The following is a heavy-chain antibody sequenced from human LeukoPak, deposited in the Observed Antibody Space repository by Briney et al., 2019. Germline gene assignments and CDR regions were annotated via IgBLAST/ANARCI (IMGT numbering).Heavy chain of an antibody. CDR1: GFTFSSYS. Sequence: GGSLRLSCAASGFTFSSYSMNWVRQAPGKGLEWVSSISSSSSYIYYADSVKGRFTISRDNAKNSLYLQMNFLRAEDTAAYYCARGLPRIGAFFDYWGQGAPVTVSS. CDR2: ISSSSSYI. V-gene: IGHV3-21*04. J-gene: IGHJ4*02. CDR3: ARGLPRIGAFFDY.